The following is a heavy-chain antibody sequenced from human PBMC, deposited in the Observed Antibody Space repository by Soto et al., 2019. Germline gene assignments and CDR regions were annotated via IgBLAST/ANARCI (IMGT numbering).Heavy chain of an antibody. Sequence: QVQLVQSEGEVKKPGASVKISCRASGYTFTSYAISWVRQAPGRGLEWMGWVNTYNGNPNYAQIFQGRVTMTTDTSTGTAYMELRSLKSDDSAIYYYARDSQYSTSWQRFDSWGQGTLVTVSS. CDR2: VNTYNGNP. D-gene: IGHD6-13*01. CDR1: GYTFTSYA. J-gene: IGHJ4*02. V-gene: IGHV1-18*01. CDR3: ARDSQYSTSWQRFDS.